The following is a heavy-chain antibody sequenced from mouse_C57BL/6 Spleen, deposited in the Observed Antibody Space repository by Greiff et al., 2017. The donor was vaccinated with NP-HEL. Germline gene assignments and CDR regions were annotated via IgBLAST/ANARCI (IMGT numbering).Heavy chain of an antibody. Sequence: EVKLQQSGPELVKPGASVKISCKASGYTFTDYYMNWVKQSHGKSLEWIGDINPNNGGTSYNQKFKGKATLTVDKSSSTAYMELRSLTSEDSAVYYCALVAPFAYWGQGTLVTVSA. D-gene: IGHD1-1*01. CDR1: GYTFTDYY. CDR2: INPNNGGT. V-gene: IGHV1-26*01. CDR3: ALVAPFAY. J-gene: IGHJ3*01.